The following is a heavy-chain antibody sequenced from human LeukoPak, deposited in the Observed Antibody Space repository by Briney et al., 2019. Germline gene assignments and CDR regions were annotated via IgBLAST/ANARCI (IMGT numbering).Heavy chain of an antibody. CDR1: GGSISSYY. CDR3: ARGVVDTAMPPPYYYYYMDV. Sequence: SETLSLTCTVSGGSISSYYWSWIRQPPGKGLEWIGYIYYSGSTNYNPSLKSRVTISVDTSKNQFSLKLSSVTAADTAVYYCARGVVDTAMPPPYYYYYMDVWGKGTTVTVSS. D-gene: IGHD5-18*01. J-gene: IGHJ6*03. CDR2: IYYSGST. V-gene: IGHV4-59*08.